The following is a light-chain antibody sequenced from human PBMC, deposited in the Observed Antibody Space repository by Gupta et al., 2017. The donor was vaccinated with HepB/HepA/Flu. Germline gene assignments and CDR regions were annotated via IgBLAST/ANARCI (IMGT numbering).Light chain of an antibody. J-gene: IGKJ3*01. CDR1: QSVGSN. V-gene: IGKV3-11*01. Sequence: IVLTQSPGTLSLSPGERATLSCRASQSVGSNLAWYQQRPGQAPRLLIYGASTRAKGIPGRFSGSGSGTDFTLSIDSLEPEDFAVYYCQQRSNWPPEVTFGPGTKVDI. CDR3: QQRSNWPPEVT. CDR2: GAS.